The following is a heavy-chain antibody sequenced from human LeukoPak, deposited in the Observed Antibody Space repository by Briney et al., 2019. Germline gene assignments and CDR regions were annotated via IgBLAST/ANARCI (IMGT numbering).Heavy chain of an antibody. J-gene: IGHJ6*03. CDR2: ISGYNGNT. D-gene: IGHD3-10*01. Sequence: ASVKVSCKASGYTFTNYGISWVRQAPGQGLEWMGWISGYNGNTNYAQKLQGRVTMTTDTSTSTAYMELRSLRSDDTAVYYCARDTSYGSGRPDYYYMDAWGKGTTVTISS. V-gene: IGHV1-18*01. CDR1: GYTFTNYG. CDR3: ARDTSYGSGRPDYYYMDA.